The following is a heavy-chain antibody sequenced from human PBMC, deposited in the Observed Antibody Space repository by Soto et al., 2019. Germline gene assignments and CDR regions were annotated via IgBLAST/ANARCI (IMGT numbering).Heavy chain of an antibody. CDR3: ARLTCISTTCLNCFDP. CDR2: FYYTGST. J-gene: IGHJ5*02. V-gene: IGHV4-61*01. D-gene: IGHD3-10*01. CDR1: GGSVISGTYS. Sequence: QVHLKAPGPGLVNPSETLSLTCTVSGGSVISGTYSWNWIRQPKGQSLQWIGYFYYTGSTHSNASLNSGVIISVDASTNQFCMKLNSVTAAATAVYFCARLTCISTTCLNCFDPWCEGALVTVS.